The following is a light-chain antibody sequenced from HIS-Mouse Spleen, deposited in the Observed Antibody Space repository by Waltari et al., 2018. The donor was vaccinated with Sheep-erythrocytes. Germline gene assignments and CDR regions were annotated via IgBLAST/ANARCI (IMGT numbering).Light chain of an antibody. J-gene: IGLJ3*02. CDR2: KDS. V-gene: IGLV3-25*02. Sequence: SYELTQPPSVSVSPGQTARITCSVDALPKQYAYWYQQKPGQAPVLVIYKDSERPSGIPERFSGSKSGNTASLTISGLQAEDEADYYCCSYAGSYTLVFGGGTKLTVL. CDR1: ALPKQY. CDR3: CSYAGSYTLV.